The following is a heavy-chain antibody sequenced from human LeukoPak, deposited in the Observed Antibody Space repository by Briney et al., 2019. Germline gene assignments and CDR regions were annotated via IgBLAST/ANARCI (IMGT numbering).Heavy chain of an antibody. V-gene: IGHV1-69*13. J-gene: IGHJ4*02. CDR2: IIPIFGTA. Sequence: SVTVSCTASGGTFSSYAISWVRQAPGQGLEWMGGIIPIFGTANYAQKFQGRVTITADESTSTAYMELSGLRSEDTAVYYCARAEAYGGFDYWGQGTLVTVSS. D-gene: IGHD3-16*01. CDR3: ARAEAYGGFDY. CDR1: GGTFSSYA.